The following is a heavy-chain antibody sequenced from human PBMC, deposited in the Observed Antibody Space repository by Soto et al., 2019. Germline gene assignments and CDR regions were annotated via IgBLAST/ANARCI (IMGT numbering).Heavy chain of an antibody. CDR2: ISSSSSTI. CDR3: ARSYCSGGSCYHG. CDR1: GFTFISYS. Sequence: PGGSLRLSCAASGFTFISYSMNWVRQATGKGLEWVSYISSSSSTIYYADSVKGRFTISRDNAKNSLYLQMNSLRAEDTAVYYCARSYCSGGSCYHGWGQGTLVTVSS. D-gene: IGHD2-15*01. J-gene: IGHJ4*02. V-gene: IGHV3-48*01.